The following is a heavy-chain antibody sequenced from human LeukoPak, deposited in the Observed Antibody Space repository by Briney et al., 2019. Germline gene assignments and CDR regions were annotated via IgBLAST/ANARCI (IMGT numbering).Heavy chain of an antibody. D-gene: IGHD6-13*01. CDR2: ISSSGST. J-gene: IGHJ4*02. CDR3: ASRRIAASSFDY. CDR1: GDSISSGDYY. Sequence: PSETLSLTCTVSGDSISSGDYYWSWIRQPAGKGLEWIGRISSSGSTNYNPSLKSRVTISVDTSKNQFSLKLSSVIAPDMAVYYCASRRIAASSFDYWGQGTLVTVSS. V-gene: IGHV4-61*02.